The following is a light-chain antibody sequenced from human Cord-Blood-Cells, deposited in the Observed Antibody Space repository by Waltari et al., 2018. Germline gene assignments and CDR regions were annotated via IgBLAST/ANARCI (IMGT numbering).Light chain of an antibody. CDR3: QQRSNLFT. CDR1: QSVLYSSNNKNY. CDR2: WAS. J-gene: IGKJ3*01. V-gene: IGKV4-1*01. Sequence: DIVMTQSPDSLAVSLGERATINCKSSQSVLYSSNNKNYLAWYQQKPGQPPKLLIYWASTRESGVPDRFSGSGSGTDFTLTISSLEPEDFAVYYCQQRSNLFTFGPGTKVDIK.